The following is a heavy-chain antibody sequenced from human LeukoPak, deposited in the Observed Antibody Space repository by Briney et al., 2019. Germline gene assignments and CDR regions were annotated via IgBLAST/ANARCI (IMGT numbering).Heavy chain of an antibody. CDR3: ARDGQQQYYYYGMDV. CDR1: GASISSYY. J-gene: IGHJ6*02. V-gene: IGHV4-59*01. CDR2: IYYSGST. D-gene: IGHD6-13*01. Sequence: SETLSLTCTVSGASISSYYWSWIRQPPGKGLEWIGYIYYSGSTNYNPSLKSRVTISVDTSKNQFSLKLSSVTAADTAVYYCARDGQQQYYYYGMDVWGQGTTVTVSS.